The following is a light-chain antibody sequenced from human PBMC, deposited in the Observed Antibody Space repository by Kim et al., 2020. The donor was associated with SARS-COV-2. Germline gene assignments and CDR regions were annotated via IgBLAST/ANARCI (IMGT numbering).Light chain of an antibody. Sequence: LCPGEGATLSCRASQTVGRNYLAWYQQKPGQPPRLLIYGVSSRATGIPDRFSGSGSGTDCSLTISRVEPEDFAVYFCQQYARSPYSFGQGTKLEIK. CDR2: GVS. V-gene: IGKV3-20*01. CDR3: QQYARSPYS. CDR1: QTVGRNY. J-gene: IGKJ2*03.